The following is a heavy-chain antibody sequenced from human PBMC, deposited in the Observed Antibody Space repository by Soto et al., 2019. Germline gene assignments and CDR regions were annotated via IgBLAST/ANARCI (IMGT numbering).Heavy chain of an antibody. CDR2: ISYDGNYE. Sequence: QVQLVESGGGVVQPGGSLRLSCAASGFSFSTYTLHWVRQAPGKGLEWVAVISYDGNYEYYADSVKGRFTISRDNSKKTMFLQTNSLRADDTVIYYCVRTSVAATWGYHFDSWGQGALVTVSS. J-gene: IGHJ4*02. CDR1: GFSFSTYT. V-gene: IGHV3-30-3*01. CDR3: VRTSVAATWGYHFDS. D-gene: IGHD6-19*01.